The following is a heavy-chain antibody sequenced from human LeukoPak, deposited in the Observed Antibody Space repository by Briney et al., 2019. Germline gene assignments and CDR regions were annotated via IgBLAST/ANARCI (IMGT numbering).Heavy chain of an antibody. CDR3: ARTRPDRNWFDP. Sequence: GSLRLSCAASGFHFSSHWMSWVRPAPGKGLEWVANIKQDGSEKYYVDSVKGRFTISRDNAKNSLYLQMNSLRAEDTAVYYCARTRPDRNWFDPWGQGTLVTVSS. V-gene: IGHV3-7*01. CDR1: GFHFSSHW. CDR2: IKQDGSEK. J-gene: IGHJ5*02.